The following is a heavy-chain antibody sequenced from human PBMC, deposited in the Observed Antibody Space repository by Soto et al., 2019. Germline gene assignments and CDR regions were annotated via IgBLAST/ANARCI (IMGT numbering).Heavy chain of an antibody. V-gene: IGHV3-64D*08. CDR1: GFTFSSYA. D-gene: IGHD2-2*01. CDR2: ISSNGGST. Sequence: GGSLRLSCSASGFTFSSYAMHWVRQAPGKGLEYVSAISSNGGSTYYADSVKGRFTISRDNSKNTLYLQMSSLRAEDTAVYYCVKTDCSSNSCYLQSFDIWGQGTMGTVS. CDR3: VKTDCSSNSCYLQSFDI. J-gene: IGHJ3*02.